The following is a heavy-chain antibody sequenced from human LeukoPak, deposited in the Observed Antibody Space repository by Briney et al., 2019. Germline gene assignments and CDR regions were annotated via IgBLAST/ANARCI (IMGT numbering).Heavy chain of an antibody. CDR3: ARDYCSGGSCYNHYYYGMDV. CDR1: GFTFSSYE. J-gene: IGHJ6*02. Sequence: PGGSLRLSCAASGFTFSSYEMNWVRQAPGKGLEWVSYISSRGSTVYYADSVKGRFTISRDNAKNSLYLQMNSLRAEDTAVYYCARDYCSGGSCYNHYYYGMDVWGQGTTVTVSS. CDR2: ISSRGSTV. V-gene: IGHV3-48*03. D-gene: IGHD2-15*01.